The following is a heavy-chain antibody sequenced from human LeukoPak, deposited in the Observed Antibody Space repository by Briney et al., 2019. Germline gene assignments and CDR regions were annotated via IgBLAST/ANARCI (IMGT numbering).Heavy chain of an antibody. D-gene: IGHD5-18*01. Sequence: GGSLRLSCVGSGFTVTTNNMYWVRQAPGKGLECISTFLAGGLLDYADSVRDRFTISRDTSKNTLYLQMNSLRAEDTAVYYCARGYSYGYIRYWGQGTLVTVSS. CDR1: GFTVTTNN. CDR3: ARGYSYGYIRY. CDR2: FLAGGLL. V-gene: IGHV3-66*01. J-gene: IGHJ4*02.